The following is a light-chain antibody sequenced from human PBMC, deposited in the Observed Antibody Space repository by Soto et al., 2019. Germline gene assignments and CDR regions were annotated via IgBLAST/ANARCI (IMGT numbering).Light chain of an antibody. Sequence: QSVLTQPPSASGTPGQRVTISCSGSSSSIGSNSVNWYQQLPRTAPKVLIYTNNQQPSGVPDRFSGSKSGTSASLAISGLQSEDEADYYCAAWDGSLNVYVFGTGTKVTVL. V-gene: IGLV1-44*01. J-gene: IGLJ1*01. CDR1: SSSIGSNS. CDR2: TNN. CDR3: AAWDGSLNVYV.